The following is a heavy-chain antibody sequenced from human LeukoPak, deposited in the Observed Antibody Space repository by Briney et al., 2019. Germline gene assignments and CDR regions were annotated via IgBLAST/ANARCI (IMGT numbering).Heavy chain of an antibody. CDR2: INTDGSST. CDR1: GFTFSSYW. V-gene: IGHV3-74*01. J-gene: IGHJ3*02. CDR3: ARGQYGDYAFDI. D-gene: IGHD4-17*01. Sequence: GGSLRLSCAASGFTFSSYWMHWVRQAPGKGLVWVSRINTDGSSTSYADSVKGRFTISRDSAKNTLYLQMNSLRAEDTAVYYCARGQYGDYAFDIWGQGTMVTVSS.